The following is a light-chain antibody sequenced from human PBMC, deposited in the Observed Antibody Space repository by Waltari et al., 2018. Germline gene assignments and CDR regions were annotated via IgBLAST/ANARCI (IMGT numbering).Light chain of an antibody. CDR3: HQYYIPPLT. CDR2: DAS. V-gene: IGKV3-11*01. CDR1: QSVSSY. Sequence: EIVLTQSPATLSLSPGDTATLSCTASQSVSSYLAWYQQKAGQAPRLLIYDASTRATGIPARFSGSGSGTDFTLTISSLEPEDFVLYYCHQYYIPPLTFGQGTRLEIK. J-gene: IGKJ5*01.